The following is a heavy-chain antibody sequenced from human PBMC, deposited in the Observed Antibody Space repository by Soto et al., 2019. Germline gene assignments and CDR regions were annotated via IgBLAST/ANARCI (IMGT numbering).Heavy chain of an antibody. CDR2: IYYSGST. Sequence: SETLSLTCTVSGGSISSSSYYWGWIRQPPGKGLEWIGSIYYSGSTYYNPSLKSRFTISVDTSKNQFSLKLSSVTAADTAVYYCATYSSSSYYYYMDVWGKGTTVTVSS. V-gene: IGHV4-39*01. CDR3: ATYSSSSYYYYMDV. D-gene: IGHD6-6*01. J-gene: IGHJ6*03. CDR1: GGSISSSSYY.